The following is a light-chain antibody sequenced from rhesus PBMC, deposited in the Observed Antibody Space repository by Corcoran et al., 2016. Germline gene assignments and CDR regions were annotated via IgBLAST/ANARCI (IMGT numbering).Light chain of an antibody. V-gene: IGLV2-32*02. J-gene: IGLJ1*01. CDR2: EVI. CDR1: SSDIGTYSY. Sequence: QAALTQPRSVSGSPEQSVTISCTGTSSDIGTYSYVSWYQQHPGTAPKLMIYEVIKRPSGVSDRFSGSKSGNTASLTISGLQAGDEATYYCSSYAASNTLYIFGAGTRRTVL. CDR3: SSYAASNTLYI.